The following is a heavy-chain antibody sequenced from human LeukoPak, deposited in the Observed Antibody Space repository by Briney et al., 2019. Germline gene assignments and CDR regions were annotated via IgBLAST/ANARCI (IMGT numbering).Heavy chain of an antibody. Sequence: TSETLSLTCTVSGGSIRSSYYYWGWIRQPPGKGLEWIGSIYDSGSTYYNPSLKSRVTISVDTSKNQFSLKLNSVTAADTAVYYCARDRYGVIDYWGQGTLVTVSS. D-gene: IGHD1-1*01. CDR3: ARDRYGVIDY. J-gene: IGHJ4*02. CDR2: IYDSGST. V-gene: IGHV4-39*02. CDR1: GGSIRSSYYY.